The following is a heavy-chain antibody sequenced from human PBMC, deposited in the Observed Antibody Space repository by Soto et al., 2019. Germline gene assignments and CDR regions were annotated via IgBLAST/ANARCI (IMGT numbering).Heavy chain of an antibody. Sequence: GGSLRLSCAASGFTFSGSAIHWVRQASGKGLEWVARIRTKSNGYATTYAASVKGRFTISRDDSKNMAYLQMNGLKTEDTAMYYCSRVEYVTSSPIGWGQGTLVTVSS. CDR3: SRVEYVTSSPIG. CDR1: GFTFSGSA. J-gene: IGHJ4*02. V-gene: IGHV3-73*01. D-gene: IGHD6-6*01. CDR2: IRTKSNGYAT.